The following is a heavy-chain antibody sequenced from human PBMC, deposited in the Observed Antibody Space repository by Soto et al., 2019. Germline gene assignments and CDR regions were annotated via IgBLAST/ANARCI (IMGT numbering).Heavy chain of an antibody. V-gene: IGHV3-21*01. CDR1: GFTFSNYE. D-gene: IGHD3-22*01. J-gene: IGHJ6*02. Sequence: GGSLRLSCAASGFTFSNYEMHWVRQAPGKGLECVSGISSSRSYIYYADSVKGRFTISRDNSKNTLYLQMNSLRAEDTAVYYCATQPDDSSGYYLEGYYYYGMDVWGQGTTVTVSS. CDR3: ATQPDDSSGYYLEGYYYYGMDV. CDR2: ISSSRSYI.